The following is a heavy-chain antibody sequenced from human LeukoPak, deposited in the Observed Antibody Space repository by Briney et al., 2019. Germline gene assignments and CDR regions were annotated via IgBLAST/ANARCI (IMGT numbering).Heavy chain of an antibody. CDR3: ARDRAYCTNGVCYYYFDY. CDR2: IKQDGSEK. CDR1: GFTFSNAW. D-gene: IGHD2-8*01. J-gene: IGHJ4*02. Sequence: PGGSLRLSCAASGFTFSNAWMSWVRQAPGKGLEWVANIKQDGSEKYYVDSVKGRFTISRDNAKNSLYLQMNSLRAEDTAVYYCARDRAYCTNGVCYYYFDYWGQGTLVTVSS. V-gene: IGHV3-7*03.